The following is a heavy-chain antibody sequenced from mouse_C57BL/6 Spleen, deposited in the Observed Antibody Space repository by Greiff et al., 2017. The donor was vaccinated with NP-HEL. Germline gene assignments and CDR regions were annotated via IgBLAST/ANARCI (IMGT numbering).Heavy chain of an antibody. CDR3: ARSMMVTTSGNY. CDR1: GYTFTSYW. CDR2: IKPSNGGT. Sequence: QVQLQQPGTELVKPGASVKLSCKASGYTFTSYWMHWVKQRPGQGLEWIGNIKPSNGGTNYNEKFKRKATQTGDKSSSTAYMQLSSLTSVDSAVYYCARSMMVTTSGNYCGQGTTLTVSS. D-gene: IGHD2-3*01. J-gene: IGHJ2*01. V-gene: IGHV1-53*01.